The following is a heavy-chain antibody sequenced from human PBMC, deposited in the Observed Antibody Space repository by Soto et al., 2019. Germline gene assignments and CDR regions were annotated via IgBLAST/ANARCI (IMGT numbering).Heavy chain of an antibody. CDR1: GGSFGGYY. V-gene: IGHV4-34*01. D-gene: IGHD3-10*01. CDR3: ARGRYGSGSYRLYYYYGMDV. J-gene: IGHJ6*02. Sequence: QVQLQQWGAGLLKPSETLSLTCAVYGGSFGGYYWSWIRQPPGKGLEWLGEINHSGSTNYNPSLKSRVTISVDTSKNQFSLKLSSVTAADTAVYYCARGRYGSGSYRLYYYYGMDVWGQGTTVTVSS. CDR2: INHSGST.